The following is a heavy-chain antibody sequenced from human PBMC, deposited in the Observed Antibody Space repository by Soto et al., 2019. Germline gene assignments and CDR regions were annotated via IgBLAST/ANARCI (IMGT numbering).Heavy chain of an antibody. D-gene: IGHD1-26*01. J-gene: IGHJ4*02. CDR2: IYWDDTK. Sequence: QITLKESGPTLVNPTQTLPLTCTFSGFSLSASGVGVGWFSQPPGKALEWLAVIYWDDTKTYSPSLESRLTGTKDTSKNPVVITMTNMDPVDPATYCCARKNSGTYALDYWGQGVLVTVSS. CDR1: GFSLSASGVG. V-gene: IGHV2-5*02. CDR3: ARKNSGTYALDY.